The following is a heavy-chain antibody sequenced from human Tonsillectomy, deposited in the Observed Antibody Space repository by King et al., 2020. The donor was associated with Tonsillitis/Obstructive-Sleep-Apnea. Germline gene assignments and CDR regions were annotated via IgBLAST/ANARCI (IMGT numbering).Heavy chain of an antibody. J-gene: IGHJ5*02. CDR3: ARDGRFREFDP. Sequence: QLVQSGAEVKKPGSSVKVSCKASVGTFSSYAISWVRQAPGQGLEWMGGIIPIFCTANSAHSVQGIVPITADESTSTAYMELSSLRSEDTAVYYCARDGRFREFDPWGQGTLVTVSS. CDR2: IIPIFCTA. V-gene: IGHV1-69*12. CDR1: VGTFSSYA. D-gene: IGHD3-10*01.